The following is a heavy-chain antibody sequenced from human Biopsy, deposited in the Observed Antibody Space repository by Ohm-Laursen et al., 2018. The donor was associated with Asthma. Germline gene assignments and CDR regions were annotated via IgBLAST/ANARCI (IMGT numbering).Heavy chain of an antibody. CDR3: ARAVDYSHYYGIDV. Sequence: GASVKVSCKPSGYTFNRAGITWVRQAPGQGLEWMGWISVYNGNTKVAQKLQDRVTMITDTSTGTAYMELRSLRSDDTAVYFCARAVDYSHYYGIDVWGQGTTVTVS. CDR2: ISVYNGNT. CDR1: GYTFNRAG. V-gene: IGHV1-18*01. D-gene: IGHD3-10*01. J-gene: IGHJ6*02.